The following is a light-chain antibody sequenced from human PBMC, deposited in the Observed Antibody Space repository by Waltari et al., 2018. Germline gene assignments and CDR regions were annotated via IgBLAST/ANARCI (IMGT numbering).Light chain of an antibody. CDR2: EVN. J-gene: IGLJ1*01. V-gene: IGLV2-8*01. Sequence: QSSLTQPPSASGSLGQMLTISCPGTSSTVVPSIYFSWYQQHPGTAPKLIIYEVNKRPSGVPESFSGFKSGNTASLIISGLQAEDGGDYYCTSNAGSNNYVFGTGTEVTV. CDR1: SSTVVPSIY. CDR3: TSNAGSNNYV.